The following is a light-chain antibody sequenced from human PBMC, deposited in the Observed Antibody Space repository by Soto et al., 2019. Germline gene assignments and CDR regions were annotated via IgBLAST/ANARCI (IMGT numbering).Light chain of an antibody. Sequence: AIQLTQSPSSLSASVGDRVTITCRASQGISSALAWYQQKPGKAPKLLIYDASSLESGVPSRFSGRGYGTDFTLTISSLQPEDFATYYCQQCNSYPRTFGQVTKVEIK. V-gene: IGKV1-13*02. CDR1: QGISSA. J-gene: IGKJ1*01. CDR3: QQCNSYPRT. CDR2: DAS.